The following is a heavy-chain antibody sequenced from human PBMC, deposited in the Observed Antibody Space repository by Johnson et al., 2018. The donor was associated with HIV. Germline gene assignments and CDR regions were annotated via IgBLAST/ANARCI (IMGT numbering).Heavy chain of an antibody. J-gene: IGHJ3*02. CDR3: TTRVTVVIISSDAFDI. CDR1: GFTFDDYG. CDR2: IKSKTDGGTT. V-gene: IGHV3-15*01. D-gene: IGHD3-3*01. Sequence: VQLVESGGGVVQPGRSLRLSCAASGFTFDDYGMSWVRQAPGKGLEWVGRIKSKTDGGTTDYAAPVNGRFTISRDDSKNTLYLQMNSLKTEDTAVYYCTTRVTVVIISSDAFDIWGQGTMVTVSS.